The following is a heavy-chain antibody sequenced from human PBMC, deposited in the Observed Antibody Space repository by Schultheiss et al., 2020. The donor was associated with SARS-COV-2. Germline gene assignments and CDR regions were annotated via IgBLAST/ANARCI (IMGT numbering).Heavy chain of an antibody. CDR1: GGSINYYY. Sequence: SETLSLTCTVSGGSINYYYWSWIRQPPGKRPEWIGYIFYSGRTAYNPSLQSRVTISVDTSKNQFSLQLNSVTPEDTAVYYCARSDEYSGYAYWGQGTLVTVSS. D-gene: IGHD5-12*01. CDR3: ARSDEYSGYAY. J-gene: IGHJ4*02. V-gene: IGHV4-59*12. CDR2: IFYSGRT.